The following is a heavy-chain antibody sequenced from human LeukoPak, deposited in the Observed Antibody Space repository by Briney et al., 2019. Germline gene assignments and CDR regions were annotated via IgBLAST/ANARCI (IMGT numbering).Heavy chain of an antibody. J-gene: IGHJ4*02. CDR3: ARVNWNPYYFDY. V-gene: IGHV4-61*01. CDR2: FYYTGST. CDR1: GGSVSGGSYY. D-gene: IGHD1-1*01. Sequence: PSETLSLTCTVSGGSVSGGSYYWSWIRQPPGKGLEWIGYFYYTGSTNYNPSLKSRVTISVDKSKNQFSLKLSSVTAADTAVYYCARVNWNPYYFDYWGQGTLVTVSS.